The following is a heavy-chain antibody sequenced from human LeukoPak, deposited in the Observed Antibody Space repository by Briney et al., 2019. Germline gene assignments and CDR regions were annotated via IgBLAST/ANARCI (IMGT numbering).Heavy chain of an antibody. V-gene: IGHV3-23*01. CDR3: AKDGYDSSGYYTTPFDY. Sequence: TGRSLRLSCAASGFTFSSYAMSWVRQAPGKGLEWVSAISGSGGSTYYADSVKGRFTISRDNSKNTLYLQMNSLRAEDTAVYYCAKDGYDSSGYYTTPFDYWGQGTLVTVSS. D-gene: IGHD3-22*01. CDR2: ISGSGGST. CDR1: GFTFSSYA. J-gene: IGHJ4*02.